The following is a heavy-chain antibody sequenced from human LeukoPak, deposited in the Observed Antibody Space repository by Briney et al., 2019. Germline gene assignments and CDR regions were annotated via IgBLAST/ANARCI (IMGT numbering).Heavy chain of an antibody. CDR3: ASGEQLVLFDY. CDR2: IIPIFGTA. CDR1: GGTFNKYA. Sequence: SVKVSCKASGGTFNKYAIRWVRQAPGQGLEWMGGIIPIFGTANYAQKFQGRVTITAEESTSTAYMELSSLRSDDLAVYYCASGEQLVLFDYWGQGTLVTVSS. D-gene: IGHD6-6*01. V-gene: IGHV1-69*13. J-gene: IGHJ4*02.